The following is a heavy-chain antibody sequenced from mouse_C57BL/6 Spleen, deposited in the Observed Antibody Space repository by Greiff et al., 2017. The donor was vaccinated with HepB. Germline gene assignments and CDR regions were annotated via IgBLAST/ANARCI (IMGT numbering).Heavy chain of an antibody. D-gene: IGHD2-5*01. Sequence: QVQLQQSGAELVKPGASVKISCKASGYAFSSYWMNWVKQRPGKGLEWIGQIYPGDGDTNYNGKFKGKAKLTADKSSSTAYMQLSSLTSEDSAVYFCARGGSNYVWFAYWGQGTLVTVSA. CDR2: IYPGDGDT. J-gene: IGHJ3*01. CDR3: ARGGSNYVWFAY. CDR1: GYAFSSYW. V-gene: IGHV1-80*01.